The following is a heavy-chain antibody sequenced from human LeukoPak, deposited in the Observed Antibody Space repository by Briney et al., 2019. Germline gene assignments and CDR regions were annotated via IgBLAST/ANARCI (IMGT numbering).Heavy chain of an antibody. CDR1: GGTISSYY. CDR3: ARAGRITLFGEGLYGMDV. D-gene: IGHD3-3*01. V-gene: IGHV4-59*01. CDR2: IHYSGST. J-gene: IGHJ6*01. Sequence: SETLSLTCTVSGGTISSYYWSWVRQPPGKGLEWIGYIHYSGSTNYNPSLNSRVTISVDTSKNQFSLKLSSVTAADTAVHYCARAGRITLFGEGLYGMDVWGEGTTVTVSS.